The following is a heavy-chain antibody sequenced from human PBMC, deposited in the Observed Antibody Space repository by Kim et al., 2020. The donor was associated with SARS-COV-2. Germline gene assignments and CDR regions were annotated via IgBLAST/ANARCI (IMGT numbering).Heavy chain of an antibody. CDR3: ARSYNTGSSPLAYYYDSSGYSGYFDY. J-gene: IGHJ4*02. Sequence: SETLSLTCTVSGGSISSYYWSWIRQPPGKGLEWIGYIYYSGSTNYNPSLKSRVTISVDTSKNQFSLKLSSVTAADTAVYYCARSYNTGSSPLAYYYDSSGYSGYFDYWGQGTLVTVSS. CDR2: IYYSGST. D-gene: IGHD3-22*01. V-gene: IGHV4-59*13. CDR1: GGSISSYY.